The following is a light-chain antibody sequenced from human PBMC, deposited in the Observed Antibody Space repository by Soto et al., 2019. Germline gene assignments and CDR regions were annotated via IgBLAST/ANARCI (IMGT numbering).Light chain of an antibody. Sequence: EIVLTQSPGTLSLSPGERATLSCRASQSVSSSYLAWYQQKPGQAPRLLIYGASSRATGIPDRFSGSGSGTDFNLTISRLHPVHFAVYHCLQSGSQPPVTFGQGTNVEIK. CDR3: LQSGSQPPVT. CDR2: GAS. J-gene: IGKJ1*01. CDR1: QSVSSSY. V-gene: IGKV3-20*01.